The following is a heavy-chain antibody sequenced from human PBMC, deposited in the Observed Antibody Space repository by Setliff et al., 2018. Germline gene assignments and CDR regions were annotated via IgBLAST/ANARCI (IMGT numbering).Heavy chain of an antibody. J-gene: IGHJ4*02. CDR1: GFTFSNAW. Sequence: GGSLRLSCAASGFTFSNAWMSWVRQAPGKGLEWVGRIKSKTDGGTTDYAAPVKGRFTISRDDSKNTLYLQMNSLKTEDTAVYYCAKRGPYCSGGTCHYYFDYWGQGTLVTVS. CDR3: AKRGPYCSGGTCHYYFDY. D-gene: IGHD2-15*01. V-gene: IGHV3-15*01. CDR2: IKSKTDGGTT.